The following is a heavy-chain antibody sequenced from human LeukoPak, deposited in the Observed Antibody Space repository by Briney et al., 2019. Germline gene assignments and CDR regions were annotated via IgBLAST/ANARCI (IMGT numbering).Heavy chain of an antibody. CDR1: GFTFSSYS. CDR2: ISSSSSYI. J-gene: IGHJ5*02. V-gene: IGHV3-21*04. D-gene: IGHD1-26*01. Sequence: GGSLRLSCSASGFTFSSYSMNWVRQAPGKGLEWVSSISSSSSYIYYADSVKGRFTISRDNSKNTLYLQMNSLRAEDTAVYYCASSKSGSYYRDWFDPWGQGTLVTVSS. CDR3: ASSKSGSYYRDWFDP.